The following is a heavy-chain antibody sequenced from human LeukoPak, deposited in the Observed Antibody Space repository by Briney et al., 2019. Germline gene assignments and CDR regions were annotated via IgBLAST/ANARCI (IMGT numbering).Heavy chain of an antibody. V-gene: IGHV1-46*01. CDR1: GYTFTSYY. CDR2: INPSGGST. J-gene: IGHJ4*02. Sequence: GASVKVSCKASGYTFTSYYMHWVRQAPGQGLEWMGIINPSGGSTSYAQKFQGRVTMTRDTSTSTVYMELSSPRSEDTAVYYCARDYYDSSGYSDTYYSDYWGQGTLVTVSS. D-gene: IGHD3-22*01. CDR3: ARDYYDSSGYSDTYYSDY.